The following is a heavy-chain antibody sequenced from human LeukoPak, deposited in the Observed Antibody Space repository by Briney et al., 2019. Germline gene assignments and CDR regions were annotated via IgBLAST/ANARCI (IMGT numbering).Heavy chain of an antibody. CDR1: GGSINNYY. CDR3: ARLPRWGDYYFDY. D-gene: IGHD4-23*01. J-gene: IGHJ4*02. V-gene: IGHV4-4*09. Sequence: SETLSLTCTVSGGSINNYYWSWIRQPPGKGLEWIGYIYTSGSTNYNPSLKSRVTISVDTSKNQFSLKLSSVTAADKAVYYCARLPRWGDYYFDYWGQGILVTVPS. CDR2: IYTSGST.